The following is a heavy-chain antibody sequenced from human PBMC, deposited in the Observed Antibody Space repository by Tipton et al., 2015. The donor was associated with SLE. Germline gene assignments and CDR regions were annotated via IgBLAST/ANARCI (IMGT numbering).Heavy chain of an antibody. CDR1: GGSISGYY. D-gene: IGHD4-23*01. V-gene: IGHV4-59*01. J-gene: IGHJ4*02. CDR2: IYYSGST. CDR3: ARDPGSGNSDLGY. Sequence: TLSLTCTVSGGSISGYYWSWIRQPPGKGLEWIGYIYYSGSTNYNPSLKSRVTISVDTSKNQFSLKLSSVTAADTAVYYCARDPGSGNSDLGYWGQGTLVTVSS.